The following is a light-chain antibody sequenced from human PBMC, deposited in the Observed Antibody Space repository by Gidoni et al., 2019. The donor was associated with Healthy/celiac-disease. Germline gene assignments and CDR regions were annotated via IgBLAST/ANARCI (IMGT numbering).Light chain of an antibody. CDR2: GNS. Sequence: SVLPHPPPLSGPPAQRLTISCTGSSSNIVAVYDVHWYQQLPGTAPKLLIYGNSNRPSGVPDRFSGSKSGTSASLAITGLQAEDEADYYCQSYDSSLSGSYVFGTGTKVTVL. V-gene: IGLV1-40*01. J-gene: IGLJ1*01. CDR1: SSNIVAVYD. CDR3: QSYDSSLSGSYV.